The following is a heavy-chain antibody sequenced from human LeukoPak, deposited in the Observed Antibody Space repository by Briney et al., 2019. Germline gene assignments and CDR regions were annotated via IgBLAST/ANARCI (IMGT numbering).Heavy chain of an antibody. Sequence: PGGSVGLSCAASGFSFCSYNMNWLRQAPGKGLEWVTSISSSSSYIYYADPVKGRFTIYRDNAKNSLYLQMNSLRAEDTAVYYCARADIVVVVAATPISNNYYYGIDVWGQGTTVTVSS. V-gene: IGHV3-21*01. J-gene: IGHJ6*02. D-gene: IGHD2-15*01. CDR1: GFSFCSYN. CDR3: ARADIVVVVAATPISNNYYYGIDV. CDR2: ISSSSSYI.